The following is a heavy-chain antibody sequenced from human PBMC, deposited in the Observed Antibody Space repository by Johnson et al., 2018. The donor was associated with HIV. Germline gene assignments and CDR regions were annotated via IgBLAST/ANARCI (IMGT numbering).Heavy chain of an antibody. CDR3: ARIRAAAVLDGFDI. J-gene: IGHJ3*02. CDR2: IKQDGSEK. CDR1: GFTFSSNY. D-gene: IGHD6-13*01. Sequence: VQLVESGGGLVQPGGSLRLSCAASGFTFSSNYMSWVRQAPGKGLEWVANIKQDGSEKYYVDSVKGRFTISRDNAKNSLYLQMNSLRAEDTAVYYCARIRAAAVLDGFDIWGQGTMVTVSS. V-gene: IGHV3-7*01.